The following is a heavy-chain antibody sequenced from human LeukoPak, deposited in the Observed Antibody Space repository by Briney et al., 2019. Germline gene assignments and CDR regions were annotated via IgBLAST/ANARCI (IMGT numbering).Heavy chain of an antibody. V-gene: IGHV4-59*01. D-gene: IGHD1-1*01. CDR2: ISHTGNT. Sequence: PSETLSLTCTVSGDSINKYFWSWLRQSPVKGLEWIGYISHTGNTNYNPSLKSRVTISLDKSNNQFSLRLSSMTSADTAVYYCARAGPENLNWRYYIDFWGRGVLVTVSS. CDR1: GDSINKYF. CDR3: ARAGPENLNWRYYIDF. J-gene: IGHJ4*02.